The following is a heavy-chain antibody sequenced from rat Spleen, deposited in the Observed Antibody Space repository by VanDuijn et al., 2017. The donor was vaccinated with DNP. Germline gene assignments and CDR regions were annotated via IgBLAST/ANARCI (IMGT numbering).Heavy chain of an antibody. CDR1: GFSLTSYT. CDR2: MSSGGSI. V-gene: IGHV2-6*01. Sequence: QVQLKESGPGLVQPSQTLSLTCTVSGFSLTSYTVSWVRQPPGKGLEWIAAMSSGGSIYYNSAPKSLLSISRDTSKSQVFLKMNSLQTEDTAMYFCARTTVAKDFDYWGQGVMVTVSS. CDR3: ARTTVAKDFDY. D-gene: IGHD1-3*01. J-gene: IGHJ2*01.